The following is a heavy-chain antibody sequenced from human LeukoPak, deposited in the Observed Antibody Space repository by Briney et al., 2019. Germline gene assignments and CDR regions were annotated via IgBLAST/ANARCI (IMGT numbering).Heavy chain of an antibody. D-gene: IGHD6-13*01. Sequence: ASVKVSCKASGYTFTGYYMHWVRQAPGQGLEWMGWINPNSGGTNYAQKFQGRVTMTRDTSISTAYMELSRLRSDDTAVYYCANLIAAAGLNDGYGAGNPEDYWGQGTLVTVSS. CDR3: ANLIAAAGLNDGYGAGNPEDY. CDR2: INPNSGGT. J-gene: IGHJ4*02. V-gene: IGHV1-2*02. CDR1: GYTFTGYY.